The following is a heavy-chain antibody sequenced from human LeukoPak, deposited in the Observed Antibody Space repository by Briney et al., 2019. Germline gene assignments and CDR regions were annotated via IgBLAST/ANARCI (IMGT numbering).Heavy chain of an antibody. J-gene: IGHJ4*02. CDR3: ARAPGGYDDSYFDY. V-gene: IGHV4-39*07. CDR1: GGSISTSNYY. Sequence: SETLSLTCTVSGGSISTSNYYWGWIRQPPGKGLEWIGNIFYSGSTYYNPSLKSRVTISVDKSKNQFSLKLSSVTAADTAVYYCARAPGGYDDSYFDYWGQGTLVTVSS. D-gene: IGHD5-12*01. CDR2: IFYSGST.